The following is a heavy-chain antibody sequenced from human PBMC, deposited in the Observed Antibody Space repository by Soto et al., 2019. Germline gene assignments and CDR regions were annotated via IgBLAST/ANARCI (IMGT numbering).Heavy chain of an antibody. J-gene: IGHJ4*02. Sequence: QVQLVQSGAEVKKPGSSVKVSCKASGGTFSSSAISWVRQAPGQGLEWMGGIIPIFGTANYAQKFQGRVTITADESTSTAYMELSSLRSEDTAVYYCARVVLRVGSYHLNYFDYWGQGTLVTVSS. CDR3: ARVVLRVGSYHLNYFDY. CDR1: GGTFSSSA. D-gene: IGHD1-26*01. V-gene: IGHV1-69*12. CDR2: IIPIFGTA.